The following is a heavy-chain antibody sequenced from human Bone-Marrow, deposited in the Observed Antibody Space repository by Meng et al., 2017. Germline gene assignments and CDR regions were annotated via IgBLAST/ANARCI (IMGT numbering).Heavy chain of an antibody. D-gene: IGHD3-9*01. Sequence: GSLRLSCAVYGGSFSGYYWSWIRQPPGKGLEWIGEINHSGSTNYNPSLKSRVTISVDTSKNQFSLKLSSVTAADTAVYYCARGFAKYYDILTGYYNDYWGQGTRVTVSS. CDR2: INHSGST. J-gene: IGHJ4*02. CDR1: GGSFSGYY. V-gene: IGHV4-34*01. CDR3: ARGFAKYYDILTGYYNDY.